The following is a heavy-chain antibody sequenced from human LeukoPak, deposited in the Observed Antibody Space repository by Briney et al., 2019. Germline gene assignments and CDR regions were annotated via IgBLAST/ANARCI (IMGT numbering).Heavy chain of an antibody. D-gene: IGHD6-19*01. Sequence: GASVKVSCKASGYTFTGYYMHWVRQAPGQGLEWMGRINPNSGGTNYAQKFQGRVTMTRDTSISTAYMELSRLRSDDTAVYYCARADRAVAGILYFDYWGQGTLVTVSS. CDR3: ARADRAVAGILYFDY. CDR1: GYTFTGYY. J-gene: IGHJ4*02. V-gene: IGHV1-2*06. CDR2: INPNSGGT.